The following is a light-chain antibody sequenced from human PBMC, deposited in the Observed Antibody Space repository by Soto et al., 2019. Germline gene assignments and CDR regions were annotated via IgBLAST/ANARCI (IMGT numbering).Light chain of an antibody. Sequence: EIVLTQSPATLSVSPGDRATLSCRPSQNISTNLAWYQQKPGQAPRLLIYGAYNRATGVPVRFSGSGSGTDYTLNVSSLQSEDVATYYCQQYDDWPPLTFGGGTMVEIK. V-gene: IGKV3D-15*01. J-gene: IGKJ4*01. CDR1: QNISTN. CDR2: GAY. CDR3: QQYDDWPPLT.